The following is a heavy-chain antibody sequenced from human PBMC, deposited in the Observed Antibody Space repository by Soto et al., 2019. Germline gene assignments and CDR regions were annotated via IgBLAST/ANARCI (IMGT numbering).Heavy chain of an antibody. CDR3: ARVPRDYGDYVGYYGMDV. Sequence: SLRLSCAASGFTFSNYWLSWVRQAPGKGLEWVANINKDGSERYYADSVDGRFTVSRDNSKNTLYLQMNSLRAEDTAVYYCARVPRDYGDYVGYYGMDVWGQGTTVTVSS. V-gene: IGHV3-7*01. CDR1: GFTFSNYW. CDR2: INKDGSER. J-gene: IGHJ6*02. D-gene: IGHD4-17*01.